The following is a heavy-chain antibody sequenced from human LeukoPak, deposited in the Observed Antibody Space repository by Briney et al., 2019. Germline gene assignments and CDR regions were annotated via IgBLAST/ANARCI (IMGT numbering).Heavy chain of an antibody. V-gene: IGHV6-1*01. CDR2: TYYRSTWYN. CDR3: ARRLTQYDCFDP. Sequence: SQTLSLTCAISGDSVSSNSVTRNWIRQSPSRGLEWLGRTYYRSTWYNDYAVSVRGRVTVNPDTSKNQFSLHLNSVTPEDTAVYYCARRLTQYDCFDPWGQGILVTVSS. D-gene: IGHD2-2*01. J-gene: IGHJ5*02. CDR1: GDSVSSNSVT.